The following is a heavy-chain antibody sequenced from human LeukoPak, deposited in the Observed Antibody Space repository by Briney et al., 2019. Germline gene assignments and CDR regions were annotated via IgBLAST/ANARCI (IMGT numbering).Heavy chain of an antibody. CDR2: IYHSGST. Sequence: SETLSLTCTVSGYSISSGYYWGWIRQPPGKGLEWIGSIYHSGSTYYNPSLKSRVTISVDTSKNQFSLKLSSVTAADTAVYYCARGTNYDFGYWGQGTLVTVSS. CDR1: GYSISSGYY. CDR3: ARGTNYDFGY. V-gene: IGHV4-38-2*02. D-gene: IGHD3-3*01. J-gene: IGHJ4*02.